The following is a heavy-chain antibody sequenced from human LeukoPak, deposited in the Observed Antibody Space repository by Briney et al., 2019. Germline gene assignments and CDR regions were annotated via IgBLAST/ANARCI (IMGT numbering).Heavy chain of an antibody. Sequence: PGGSLRLSCAASGFTFSNAWMSWVRQAPGKGLEWVGRIKSKTDGGTTDYAAPVKGRFTISRDDSKNTLYLQMNSLKTEDTAVYYCTTDEDYCSSTSCYTWFDYWGQGTLVTVSS. CDR1: GFTFSNAW. V-gene: IGHV3-15*01. CDR2: IKSKTDGGTT. CDR3: TTDEDYCSSTSCYTWFDY. J-gene: IGHJ4*02. D-gene: IGHD2-2*02.